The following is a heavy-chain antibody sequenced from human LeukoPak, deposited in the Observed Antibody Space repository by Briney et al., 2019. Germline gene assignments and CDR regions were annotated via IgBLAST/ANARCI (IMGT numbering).Heavy chain of an antibody. Sequence: GGSLRLSCAASGFTFSSYWMHWVRQAPGKGLEWVSAISGSGGSTYYADSVKGRFTISRDNSKNTLYLQMNSLRAEDTAVYYCAKDLGYNWNYFDYWGQGTLVTVSS. CDR3: AKDLGYNWNYFDY. J-gene: IGHJ4*02. V-gene: IGHV3-23*01. D-gene: IGHD1-20*01. CDR1: GFTFSSYW. CDR2: ISGSGGST.